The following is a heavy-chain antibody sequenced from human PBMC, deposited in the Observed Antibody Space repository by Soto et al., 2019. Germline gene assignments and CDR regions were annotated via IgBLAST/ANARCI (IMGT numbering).Heavy chain of an antibody. V-gene: IGHV1-18*01. CDR2: ISAYNGNT. D-gene: IGHD1-26*01. Sequence: ASVKVSCKASGYTFTSYGISWVRQAPGQGLEWMGWISAYNGNTNYAQKLQGRVTMTTDTSTSTAYMELRSLRSDDTAVYYCATGPSREYRVGGNPWYFDLWGRGPPVNVS. CDR3: ATGPSREYRVGGNPWYFDL. J-gene: IGHJ2*01. CDR1: GYTFTSYG.